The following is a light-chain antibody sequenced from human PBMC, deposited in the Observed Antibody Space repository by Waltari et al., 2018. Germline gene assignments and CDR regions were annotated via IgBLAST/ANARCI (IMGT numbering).Light chain of an antibody. CDR1: NSDVGTYNY. CDR2: DVS. J-gene: IGLJ2*01. V-gene: IGLV2-14*03. CDR3: SSYTTSDVVV. Sequence: QSALTQPASVSGSPGQSITISCTGSNSDVGTYNYVSWYQQYPGKAPKLVIHDVSSRPSGTSYRFSGSKSGNTASLTISGLQAEDEADYYCSSYTTSDVVVFGEGTKVTVL.